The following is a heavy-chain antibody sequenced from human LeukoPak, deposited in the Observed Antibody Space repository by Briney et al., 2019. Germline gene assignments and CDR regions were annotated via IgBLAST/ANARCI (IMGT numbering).Heavy chain of an antibody. CDR2: INHIGST. V-gene: IGHV4-34*01. Sequence: SETLSLTCAVYGGSFSGYYWSWIRQPPGKGLEWIGEINHIGSTNYNPSLKSRVTISVDTSKNQFSLKLSSVTAADTAVYYCARGRKIWGGESNWFDPWGQGTLVTVSS. J-gene: IGHJ5*02. D-gene: IGHD1-14*01. CDR3: ARGRKIWGGESNWFDP. CDR1: GGSFSGYY.